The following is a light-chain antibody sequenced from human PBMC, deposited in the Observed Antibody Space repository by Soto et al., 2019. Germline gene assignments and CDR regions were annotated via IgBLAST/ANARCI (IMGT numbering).Light chain of an antibody. CDR2: DVS. J-gene: IGLJ2*01. Sequence: QSVLTQRASVSGSPGQSLTISCTGTSSDVGGYYYVSWYQQHPGQAPKLIIYDVSNRPSGVSSRFSGSKSGNTASLTISGLQAEDEADYYCNSYTSSSTSVFGGGTKLTVL. V-gene: IGLV2-14*01. CDR3: NSYTSSSTSV. CDR1: SSDVGGYYY.